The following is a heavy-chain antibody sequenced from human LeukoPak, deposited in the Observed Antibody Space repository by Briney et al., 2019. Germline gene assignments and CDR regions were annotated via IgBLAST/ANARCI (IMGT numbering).Heavy chain of an antibody. D-gene: IGHD2-2*01. CDR3: ARGVVPAAHFDY. V-gene: IGHV4-39*07. Sequence: SETLSLTCTVSGGSIISSSYYWGWIRQPPGKGLEWIGSIYYSGSTYYNPSLKSRVTISVDTSKNQFSLKLSSVTAADTAVYYCARGVVPAAHFDYWGQGTLVTVSS. CDR1: GGSIISSSYY. CDR2: IYYSGST. J-gene: IGHJ4*02.